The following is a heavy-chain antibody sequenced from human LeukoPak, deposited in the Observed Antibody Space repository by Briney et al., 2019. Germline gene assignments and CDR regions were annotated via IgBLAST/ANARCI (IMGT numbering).Heavy chain of an antibody. J-gene: IGHJ4*02. CDR1: GGSISSGGYY. CDR2: TYYSGST. V-gene: IGHV4-31*03. CDR3: ARITSYTHGGFDY. D-gene: IGHD3-16*01. Sequence: SQTLSLTCTVSGGSISSGGYYWSWIRQHPGKGLEWIGYTYYSGSTYYNPSLKSRVTISVDTSKNQFSLRLSSVTAADTAVYYCARITSYTHGGFDYWGQGTLVTVSS.